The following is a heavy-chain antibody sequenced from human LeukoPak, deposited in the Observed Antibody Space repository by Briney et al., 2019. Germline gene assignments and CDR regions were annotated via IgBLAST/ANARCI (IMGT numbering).Heavy chain of an antibody. CDR3: ARVSGSYGAPHYFDY. Sequence: GGSLRLSCAASGFTFSSYWMSWVRQAPGKGLEWVANIKKDGSEKYYVDSVKGRFTISRDNAKNSLYLQMNSLRAEDTAVYYCARVSGSYGAPHYFDYWGQGTLVAVSS. J-gene: IGHJ4*02. CDR2: IKKDGSEK. D-gene: IGHD1-26*01. CDR1: GFTFSSYW. V-gene: IGHV3-7*01.